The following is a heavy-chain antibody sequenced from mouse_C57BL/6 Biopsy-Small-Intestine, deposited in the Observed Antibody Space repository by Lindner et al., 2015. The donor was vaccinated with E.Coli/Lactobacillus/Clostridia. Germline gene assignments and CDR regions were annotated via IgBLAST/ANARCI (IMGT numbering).Heavy chain of an antibody. CDR1: GYTFTEYN. D-gene: IGHD2-1*01. V-gene: IGHV1-62-2*01. J-gene: IGHJ1*03. Sequence: VQLQESGAELVKPGASVKLSCKASGYTFTEYNIYWVKQRSGQGLEWIGWFHPGSGSIKYNEKCKDRATLTADKSSSTVYMELSRLTSEDSAVYFCARGYYGNNWYFDVWGTGTTVTVSS. CDR3: ARGYYGNNWYFDV. CDR2: FHPGSGSI.